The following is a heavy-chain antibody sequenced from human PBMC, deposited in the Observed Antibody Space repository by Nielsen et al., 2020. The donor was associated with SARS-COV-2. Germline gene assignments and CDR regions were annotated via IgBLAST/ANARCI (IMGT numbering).Heavy chain of an antibody. CDR3: ARDASPDYGDYPTYYGMDV. V-gene: IGHV4-30-4*01. CDR2: IYYSGHT. D-gene: IGHD4-17*01. J-gene: IGHJ6*02. Sequence: PGKGLEWIGYIYYSGHTYYNPSLKSRITISVDTSKNQFSLELSSVTAADTAVYYCARDASPDYGDYPTYYGMDVWGQGTTVTVSS.